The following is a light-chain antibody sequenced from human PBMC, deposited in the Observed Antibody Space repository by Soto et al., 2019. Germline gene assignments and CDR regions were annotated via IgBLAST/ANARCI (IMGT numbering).Light chain of an antibody. CDR3: SSYTGSTYV. V-gene: IGLV2-14*01. Sequence: QPVLTQPASVSGSPGQSITISCTGTSSDVGGYKYVSWCQQHPGKAPKLLIYEVSNRPSGVSNRFSGSKSGNTASLTISGLQAEDEADYYCSSYTGSTYVFGTGTKLTVL. CDR1: SSDVGGYKY. J-gene: IGLJ1*01. CDR2: EVS.